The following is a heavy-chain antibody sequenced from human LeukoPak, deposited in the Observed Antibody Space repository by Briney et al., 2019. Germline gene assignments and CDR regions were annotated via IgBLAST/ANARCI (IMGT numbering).Heavy chain of an antibody. CDR1: GYTFTSFG. D-gene: IGHD2-15*01. J-gene: IGHJ4*02. Sequence: ASVKVSCKPSGYTFTSFGFSWVRQAPGQGLEWMGCIGANNGDTNYAQKFQGRVTMTTDTSTSTAYMDLSSLRSDDTAVYYCTRDHCRGDNCPSFDYWGQGTLVTVSS. CDR3: TRDHCRGDNCPSFDY. CDR2: IGANNGDT. V-gene: IGHV1-18*04.